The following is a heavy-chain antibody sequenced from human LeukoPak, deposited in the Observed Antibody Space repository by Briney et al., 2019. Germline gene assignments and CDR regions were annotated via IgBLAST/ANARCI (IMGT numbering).Heavy chain of an antibody. CDR1: GFPFTSSA. CDR2: IVVGSGNT. V-gene: IGHV1-58*02. CDR3: AALGDYDSSGYYLVDY. Sequence: GTSVKVSFKASGFPFTSSAMQWVRPARGQRLEWIGWIVVGSGNTNYAQKFQERVTITRDMSTSTAYMELSSLRSEDTAVYYCAALGDYDSSGYYLVDYWGQGTLVTVSS. D-gene: IGHD3-22*01. J-gene: IGHJ4*02.